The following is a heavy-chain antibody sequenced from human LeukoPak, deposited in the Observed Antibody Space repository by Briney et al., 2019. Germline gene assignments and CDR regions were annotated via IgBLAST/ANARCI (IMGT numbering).Heavy chain of an antibody. D-gene: IGHD3-16*01. Sequence: SETLCLTCTVSGGSISSSSYYWGWIRQPPGKGLEWIGSIYYSGSTYYNPSLKSRVTISVDTSKNQFSLKLSSVTAADTAVYYCARFAGHVDPWAREPWSPSPQ. V-gene: IGHV4-39*07. CDR3: ARFAGHVDP. CDR2: IYYSGST. CDR1: GGSISSSSYY. J-gene: IGHJ5*02.